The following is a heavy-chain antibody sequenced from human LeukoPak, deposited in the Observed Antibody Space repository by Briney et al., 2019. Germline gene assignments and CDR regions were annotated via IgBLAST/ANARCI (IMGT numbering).Heavy chain of an antibody. J-gene: IGHJ6*02. CDR3: ATRSYYYGLDV. V-gene: IGHV3-23*01. CDR1: GFTSSSYA. Sequence: PGGSLRLSCAASGFTSSSYAMSWVRQAPGKGLEWVSGISGSGSYTYYADSVKGRFTISRDNSKNTVYLQMNSLRAEDTAVYYCATRSYYYGLDVWGQGTTVTVSS. CDR2: ISGSGSYT.